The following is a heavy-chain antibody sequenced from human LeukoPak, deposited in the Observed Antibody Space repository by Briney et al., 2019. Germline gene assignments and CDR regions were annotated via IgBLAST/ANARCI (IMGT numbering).Heavy chain of an antibody. CDR3: AVVVAATLSFDY. Sequence: GGSLRLSCAASGFTVSSGYMTWVRQAPGKGLEWVSLIYSGGATKNADNVKGRFTISRDNSKSTVFLQMTSLRAEATAVYYCAVVVAATLSFDYWGQGTLVTVSS. CDR1: GFTVSSGY. J-gene: IGHJ4*02. V-gene: IGHV3-66*01. D-gene: IGHD2-15*01. CDR2: IYSGGAT.